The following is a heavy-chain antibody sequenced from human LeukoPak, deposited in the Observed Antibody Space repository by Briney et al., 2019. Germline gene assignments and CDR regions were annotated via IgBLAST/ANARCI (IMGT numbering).Heavy chain of an antibody. J-gene: IGHJ4*02. CDR3: ARSGWCSSTSCYGSVDN. Sequence: GGSLRLSCAASGFTFSAHYMSWIRQVPGKGLEWVSYISSSGSTIYYADSVKGRFTISRDNAKNSLYLQMNSLRAEDTAVYYCARSGWCSSTSCYGSVDNWGQGTLVTVSS. CDR2: ISSSGSTI. CDR1: GFTFSAHY. D-gene: IGHD2-2*01. V-gene: IGHV3-11*01.